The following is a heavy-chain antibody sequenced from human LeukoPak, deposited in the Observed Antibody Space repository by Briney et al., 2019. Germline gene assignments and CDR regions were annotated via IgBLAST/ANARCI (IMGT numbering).Heavy chain of an antibody. CDR2: ISSSSSYI. CDR3: ARDGVPAAIGNAFDI. J-gene: IGHJ3*02. V-gene: IGHV3-21*01. D-gene: IGHD2-2*01. Sequence: GGSLRLSCAASGFTFSSYSMNWGRQAPGKGLEWVSSISSSSSYIYYADSVKGRFTISRDNAKNSLYLQMNSLRAEDTAVYYCARDGVPAAIGNAFDIWGQGTMVTVSS. CDR1: GFTFSSYS.